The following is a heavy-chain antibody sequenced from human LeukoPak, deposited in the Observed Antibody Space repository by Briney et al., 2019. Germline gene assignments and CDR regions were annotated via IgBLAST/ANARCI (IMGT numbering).Heavy chain of an antibody. CDR3: ARPGKYCTNGVCPFDY. V-gene: IGHV1-69*05. J-gene: IGHJ4*02. D-gene: IGHD2-8*01. Sequence: VASVKVSCKASGGTLSSYAISWVRQAPGQGLEWMGGIIPIFGTANYAQKFQGRVTITTDESTSTAYMELSSLRSEDTAVYYCARPGKYCTNGVCPFDYWGQGTLVTVSS. CDR2: IIPIFGTA. CDR1: GGTLSSYA.